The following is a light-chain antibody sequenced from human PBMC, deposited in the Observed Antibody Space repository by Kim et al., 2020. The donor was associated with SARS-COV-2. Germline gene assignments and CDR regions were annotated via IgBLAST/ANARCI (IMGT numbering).Light chain of an antibody. CDR2: DAS. Sequence: VSPGERSTLSCTASQSVRSDLAWYQQKPGQAPTLLISDASTRATGIPARFSGGGSGTDFTLTISSLQSEDFAVYYCQQYNKWPRTFGQGTKVDIK. J-gene: IGKJ1*01. V-gene: IGKV3-15*01. CDR3: QQYNKWPRT. CDR1: QSVRSD.